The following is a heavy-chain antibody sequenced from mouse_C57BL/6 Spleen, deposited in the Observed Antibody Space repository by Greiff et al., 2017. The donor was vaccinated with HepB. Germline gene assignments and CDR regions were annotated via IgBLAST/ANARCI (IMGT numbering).Heavy chain of an antibody. CDR3: ARIFYYGNYVGAMDY. CDR2: ISSGSSTI. J-gene: IGHJ4*01. V-gene: IGHV5-17*01. D-gene: IGHD2-1*01. Sequence: VQLKESGGGLVKPGGSLKLSCAASGFTFSDYGMHWVRQAPEKGLEWVAYISSGSSTIYYADTVKGRFTISRDNAKNTLFLQMTSLRSEDTAMYYCARIFYYGNYVGAMDYWGQGTSVTVSS. CDR1: GFTFSDYG.